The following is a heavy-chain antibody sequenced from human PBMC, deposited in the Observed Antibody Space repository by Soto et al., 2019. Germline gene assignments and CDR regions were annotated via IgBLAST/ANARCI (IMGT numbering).Heavy chain of an antibody. J-gene: IGHJ4*02. V-gene: IGHV1-3*01. CDR2: INAGNGNT. CDR1: GYTFTSYA. CDR3: ATDKESYYGVGTFDN. Sequence: QVQLVQSGAEVKKPGASVKVSCEASGYTFTSYAIHWVRQAPGQRLEWMGWINAGNGNTEYSQNFQGRVTLTRDTSANTVYTELSSLRYEDTAVYYCATDKESYYGVGTFDNWGQGTLVTVSS. D-gene: IGHD3-10*01.